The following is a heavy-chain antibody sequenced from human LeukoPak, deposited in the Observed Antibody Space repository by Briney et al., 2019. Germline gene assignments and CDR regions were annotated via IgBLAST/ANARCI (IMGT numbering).Heavy chain of an antibody. Sequence: PSQTLSLTCTVSGGSNSSGSYYWSWIRQPAGKGLEWIGRIYTSGSTNYNPALKSRVTISVDTSKNQFSLKLSSVTAADTAVYHCARVPLDTSGVGYYYYMDVWGKGTTVTVSS. D-gene: IGHD3-22*01. V-gene: IGHV4-61*02. CDR2: IYTSGST. CDR3: ARVPLDTSGVGYYYYMDV. J-gene: IGHJ6*03. CDR1: GGSNSSGSYY.